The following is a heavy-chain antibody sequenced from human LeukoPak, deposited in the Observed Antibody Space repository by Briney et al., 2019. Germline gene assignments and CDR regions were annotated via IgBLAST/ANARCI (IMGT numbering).Heavy chain of an antibody. CDR3: ARYGDYGAFDI. CDR1: GGSISSGGYY. D-gene: IGHD4-17*01. Sequence: PLETLSLTCIVSGGSISSGGYYWSWIRQHPGKGLAWVSYISSSSSYTNYADSVKGRFTISRDNAKNSLYLQMNSLRAEDTAVYYCARYGDYGAFDIWGQGTMVTVSS. J-gene: IGHJ3*02. V-gene: IGHV3-11*06. CDR2: ISSSSSYT.